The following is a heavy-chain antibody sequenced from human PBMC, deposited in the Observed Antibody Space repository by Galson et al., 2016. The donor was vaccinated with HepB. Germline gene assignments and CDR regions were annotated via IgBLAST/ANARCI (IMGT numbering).Heavy chain of an antibody. Sequence: SLRLSCAASGFPFTKYWMYWVRQAPGKGLVWVSRVHSDGGSTTYADSVKGRFTISRDNTKNTLYLQMNSLAPEDTAVYYCSRAGTEQQLIALGYFPHWGQGTLVTVSS. CDR3: SRAGTEQQLIALGYFPH. CDR1: GFPFTKYW. V-gene: IGHV3-74*03. D-gene: IGHD6-13*01. J-gene: IGHJ1*01. CDR2: VHSDGGST.